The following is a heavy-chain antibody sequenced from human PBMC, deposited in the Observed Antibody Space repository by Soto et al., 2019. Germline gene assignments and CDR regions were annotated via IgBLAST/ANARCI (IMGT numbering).Heavy chain of an antibody. CDR1: GFTLTNYV. D-gene: IGHD5-18*01. J-gene: IGHJ4*02. CDR3: ARDQIGYGRFDY. V-gene: IGHV3-23*01. Sequence: GGSLRLSCAASGFTLTNYVMNWVRQAPGKGLEWVSAINGGGTTYYTDSVEGRFTISRDNSRNTVYLQMNSLRAEDTAMYYCARDQIGYGRFDYWGQGTQVTVSS. CDR2: INGGGTT.